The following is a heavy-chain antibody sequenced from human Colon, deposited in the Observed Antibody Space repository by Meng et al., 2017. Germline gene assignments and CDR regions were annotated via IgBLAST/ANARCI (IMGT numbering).Heavy chain of an antibody. CDR2: TSHSGST. CDR3: ASSDYYRSDY. Sequence: QGPLQEQGPGLVKPPGRLSLTCAGSGGAISRSDWWRWVRQPPGKGLEWIGETSHSGSTNYSPSLKSRVTISLDKSKNQLSLKLNSVTAADTAVYYCASSDYYRSDYWGQGTLVTVAS. J-gene: IGHJ4*02. CDR1: GGAISRSDW. D-gene: IGHD3-22*01. V-gene: IGHV4-4*03.